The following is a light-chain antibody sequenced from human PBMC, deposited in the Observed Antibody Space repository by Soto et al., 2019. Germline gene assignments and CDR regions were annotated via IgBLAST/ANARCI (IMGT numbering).Light chain of an antibody. CDR3: QPYDSTLRGYVV. J-gene: IGLJ2*01. CDR2: GNS. Sequence: QSVLTQPPSVSGAPGQRVTISCTGSSSNIGAGYDVHWYQQLPGTAPKLLIYGNSNRPSGVPDRFSGSKSGTSASLAITGLRVEDEADYYSQPYDSTLRGYVVFGGGPKLTVL. CDR1: SSNIGAGYD. V-gene: IGLV1-40*01.